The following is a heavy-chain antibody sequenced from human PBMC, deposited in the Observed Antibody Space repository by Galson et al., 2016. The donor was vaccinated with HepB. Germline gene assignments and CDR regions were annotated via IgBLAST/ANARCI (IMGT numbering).Heavy chain of an antibody. Sequence: QSGAEVKKPGESLKISCKGSGYRFTSYWIGWVRQMPGKGLEWMGIIYPGDSDTRYSPSFQGQVTISADKSISTAYLQWSSLKASDTGMYYCATHLGTGTDYYYGLDVWGQGTTVTVSS. CDR1: GYRFTSYW. V-gene: IGHV5-51*01. J-gene: IGHJ6*02. D-gene: IGHD1-1*01. CDR3: ATHLGTGTDYYYGLDV. CDR2: IYPGDSDT.